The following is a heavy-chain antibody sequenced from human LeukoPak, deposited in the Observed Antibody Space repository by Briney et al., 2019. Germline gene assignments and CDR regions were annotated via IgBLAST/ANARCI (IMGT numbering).Heavy chain of an antibody. Sequence: SETLSLTCAVSGYSISSGYYWGWIRQPPGKGLEWIGSIYHSGSTYYNPSLKSRVTISVDTSKNQFSLKLSSVTAADTAVYYCARSSGWYLNFDYWGQGTLVTVSS. D-gene: IGHD6-19*01. CDR2: IYHSGST. CDR1: GYSISSGYY. J-gene: IGHJ4*02. V-gene: IGHV4-38-2*01. CDR3: ARSSGWYLNFDY.